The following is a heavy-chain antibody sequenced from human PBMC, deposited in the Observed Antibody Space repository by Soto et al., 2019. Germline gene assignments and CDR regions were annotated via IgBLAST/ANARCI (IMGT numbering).Heavy chain of an antibody. Sequence: ASVKVSCKASGCTFTGYYMHWVRRAPGQGLEWMGWINPNSGGTNYAQKFQGRVTMTRDTSISTAYMELSRLRSDDTAVYYCARERILTGYTYYYYYGMDVWGQGTTVTVSS. J-gene: IGHJ6*02. D-gene: IGHD3-9*01. CDR3: ARERILTGYTYYYYYGMDV. CDR2: INPNSGGT. V-gene: IGHV1-2*02. CDR1: GCTFTGYY.